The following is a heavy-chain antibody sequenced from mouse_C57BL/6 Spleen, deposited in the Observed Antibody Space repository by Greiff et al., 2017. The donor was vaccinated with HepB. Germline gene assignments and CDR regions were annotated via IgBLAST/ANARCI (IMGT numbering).Heavy chain of an antibody. CDR2: INPNNGGT. D-gene: IGHD2-4*01. J-gene: IGHJ1*03. V-gene: IGHV1-26*01. CDR1: GYTFTDYY. Sequence: EVQLQQSGPELVKPGASVKISCKASGYTFTDYYMNWVKQSHGKSLEWIGDINPNNGGTSYNQKFKGKATLTVDKSSSTAYMELRSLTSEDSAVYYWASPYDYDWYFDVWGTGTTVTVSS. CDR3: ASPYDYDWYFDV.